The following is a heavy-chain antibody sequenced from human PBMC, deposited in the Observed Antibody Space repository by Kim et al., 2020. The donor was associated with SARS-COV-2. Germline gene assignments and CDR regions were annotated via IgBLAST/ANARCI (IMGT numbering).Heavy chain of an antibody. Sequence: GGSLRLSCEASGFTFSRYGLHWVRQAPGKGLEWVAVISYDGSNKYFADSVQGRFSISRDNSKNTMYLEMNCLRPEDTAVYYCAKEDGNDAFAIWGQGTMVTVSS. J-gene: IGHJ3*02. CDR1: GFTFSRYG. CDR3: AKEDGNDAFAI. V-gene: IGHV3-30*18. CDR2: ISYDGSNK.